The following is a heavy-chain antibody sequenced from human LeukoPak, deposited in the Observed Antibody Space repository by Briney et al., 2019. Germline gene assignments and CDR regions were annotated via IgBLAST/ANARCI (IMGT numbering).Heavy chain of an antibody. V-gene: IGHV4-34*01. D-gene: IGHD6-6*01. Sequence: SETLSLTCAVYGGSFSGYYWSWIRQPPGKGLEWIGEINHSGSTNYNPSLKSRVTISVDTSKNQFSLKLSSVTAADTAVYYCARGVAARRVPDYWGQGTLVTVSS. CDR3: ARGVAARRVPDY. CDR2: INHSGST. CDR1: GGSFSGYY. J-gene: IGHJ4*02.